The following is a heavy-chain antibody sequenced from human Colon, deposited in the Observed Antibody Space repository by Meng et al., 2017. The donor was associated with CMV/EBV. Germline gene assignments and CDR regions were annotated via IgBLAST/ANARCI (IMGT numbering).Heavy chain of an antibody. CDR3: ARDFKSGRP. CDR1: GFPFSSFT. Sequence: GESLKISCVASGFPFSSFTMHWVRQAPGKGLEWVSSISPSGNYIHYADSLKGRFTISRDSTKNSLFLQMNSLRADDTADYYCARDFKSGRPWGQGTLVTVSS. J-gene: IGHJ5*02. V-gene: IGHV3-21*06. CDR2: ISPSGNYI.